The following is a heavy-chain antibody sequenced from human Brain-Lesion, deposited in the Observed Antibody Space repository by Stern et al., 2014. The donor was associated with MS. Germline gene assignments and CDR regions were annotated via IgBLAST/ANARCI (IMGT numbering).Heavy chain of an antibody. CDR3: ARDQRGITIFGVVTDYYYLGMDV. CDR1: GYIFTGYY. V-gene: IGHV1-2*02. CDR2: IKPNTGGT. Sequence: QMQLVQSGAEVKKPGASVKVSCKTSGYIFTGYYIHWVRQAPGQGLEWMAWIKPNTGGTKYAQKVQGRVTMSRDTSISTAYVELSSLTSDDTAVYYCARDQRGITIFGVVTDYYYLGMDVWGQGTTVTVSS. D-gene: IGHD3-3*01. J-gene: IGHJ6*02.